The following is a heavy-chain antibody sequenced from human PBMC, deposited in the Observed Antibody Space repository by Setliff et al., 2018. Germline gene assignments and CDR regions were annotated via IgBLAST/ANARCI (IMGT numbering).Heavy chain of an antibody. CDR3: ARDRYYNSWSGTSITAPHDAFDI. D-gene: IGHD3-3*01. J-gene: IGHJ3*02. Sequence: RASVKVSCKASGYTFTSSGISWVRQAPGQGLEWMGIINPSGGLTRYAQKFQGRVTMTRDTSTSTVYMEVSSLRSEDTVVYYCARDRYYNSWSGTSITAPHDAFDIWGQGTMVTVSS. V-gene: IGHV1-46*03. CDR2: INPSGGLT. CDR1: GYTFTSSG.